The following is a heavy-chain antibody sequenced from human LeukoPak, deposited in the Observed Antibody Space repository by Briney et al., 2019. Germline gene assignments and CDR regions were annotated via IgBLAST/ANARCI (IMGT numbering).Heavy chain of an antibody. J-gene: IGHJ4*02. CDR1: GYTFTTYG. Sequence: GAPVKVSCKASGYTFTTYGISWVRQAPGQGLEWMGWISGYNGNTNYAQKFQDRVTMTTDTSTSTAYMELRSLRSDDTAVYYCARGIGDYYDSSGYYFHFDYWGQGTLVTVSS. V-gene: IGHV1-18*01. D-gene: IGHD3-22*01. CDR3: ARGIGDYYDSSGYYFHFDY. CDR2: ISGYNGNT.